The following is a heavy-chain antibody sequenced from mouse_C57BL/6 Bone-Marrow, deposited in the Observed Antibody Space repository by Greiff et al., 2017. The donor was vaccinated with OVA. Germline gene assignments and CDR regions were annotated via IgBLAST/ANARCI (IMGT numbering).Heavy chain of an antibody. D-gene: IGHD1-1*01. V-gene: IGHV5-17*01. Sequence: EVQLVESGGGLVKPGGSLKLSCAASGFTFSDYGMHWVRQAPEKGLEWVAYISRGSSTIYYADTVKGRFTISRDNATNTPYLHMTSLTSEDTVMYCAARRVVVATGAMDYWGQGTSVTVSS. CDR2: ISRGSSTI. CDR3: ARRVVVATGAMDY. CDR1: GFTFSDYG. J-gene: IGHJ4*01.